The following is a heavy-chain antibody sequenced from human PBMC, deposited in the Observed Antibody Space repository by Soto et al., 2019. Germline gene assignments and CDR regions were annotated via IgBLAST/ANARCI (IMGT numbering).Heavy chain of an antibody. D-gene: IGHD3-10*01. Sequence: GGSLRLSCAASGFTLRSYAMSWVPQAPGEGLEWVSAISGSGGSTYYADSVKGRFTISRDNSKNTLYLQMNSLRAEDTAVYYCAKDLSPSGFTYFYGPSYYWGQGTLVTVSS. V-gene: IGHV3-23*01. CDR3: AKDLSPSGFTYFYGPSYY. CDR2: ISGSGGST. J-gene: IGHJ4*02. CDR1: GFTLRSYA.